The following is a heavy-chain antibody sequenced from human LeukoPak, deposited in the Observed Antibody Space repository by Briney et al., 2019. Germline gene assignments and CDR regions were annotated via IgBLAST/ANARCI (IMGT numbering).Heavy chain of an antibody. V-gene: IGHV4-34*01. Sequence: PSETLSLTCAVYGGSFSGYYWSWIRQPPGKGLEWIGEINHSGSTNYNPSLKSRVTISVDTSKNQFSLKLSSVTAADTAVYYCARANSYSSGWHEAFDYWGQGTLVTVSS. CDR3: ARANSYSSGWHEAFDY. CDR2: INHSGST. CDR1: GGSFSGYY. J-gene: IGHJ4*02. D-gene: IGHD6-19*01.